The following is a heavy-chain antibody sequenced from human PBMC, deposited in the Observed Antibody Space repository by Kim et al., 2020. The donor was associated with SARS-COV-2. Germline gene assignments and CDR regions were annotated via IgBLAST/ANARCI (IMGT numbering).Heavy chain of an antibody. CDR2: ISGSGGST. D-gene: IGHD3-22*01. V-gene: IGHV3-23*01. CDR1: GFTFSSYA. J-gene: IGHJ3*02. CDR3: SKHYYDCSSSADAFD. Sequence: GGSLRLSCAASGFTFSSYAMSWVRQAPGKGLEWVAAISGSGGSTYDADSVKGRFTISIANSKTTLFLQMHIMSVEDTAAYECSKHYYDCSSSADAFD.